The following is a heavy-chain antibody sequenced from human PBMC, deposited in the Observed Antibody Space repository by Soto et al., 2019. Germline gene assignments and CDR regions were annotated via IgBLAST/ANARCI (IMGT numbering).Heavy chain of an antibody. J-gene: IGHJ4*02. CDR2: IYYSGST. CDR3: ARVSDYGDYVAY. D-gene: IGHD4-17*01. Sequence: PSETLSLTCTVSGGSISSYYWSWIRQPPGKGLEWIGYIYYSGSTNYNPSLKSRVTISVDTSKNQFSLKLSSVTAADTAVYYCARVSDYGDYVAYWGQGTLVTVSS. V-gene: IGHV4-59*01. CDR1: GGSISSYY.